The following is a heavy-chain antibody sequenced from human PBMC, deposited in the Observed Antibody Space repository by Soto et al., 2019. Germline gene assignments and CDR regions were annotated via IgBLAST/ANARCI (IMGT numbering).Heavy chain of an antibody. J-gene: IGHJ2*01. V-gene: IGHV1-2*04. CDR1: GYTFTGYY. CDR2: INPNSGGT. D-gene: IGHD6-19*01. Sequence: QVQLVQSGAEVKKPGASVKVSCKASGYTFTGYYMHWVRQAPGQGLEWMGWINPNSGGTNYAQKFQGWVTMTRDTSISTAYMELSRLRSDDTAVYYCARDPSGYSSGLKGSEYFDLWGRGTLVTVSS. CDR3: ARDPSGYSSGLKGSEYFDL.